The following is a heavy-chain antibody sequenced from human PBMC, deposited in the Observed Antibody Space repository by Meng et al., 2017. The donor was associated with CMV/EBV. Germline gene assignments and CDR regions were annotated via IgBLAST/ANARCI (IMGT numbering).Heavy chain of an antibody. V-gene: IGHV4-34*01. CDR1: GGSFSGYY. Sequence: GSLRLSCAVYGGSFSGYYWSWIRQPPGKGLEWIGEIKHSGSTNYNPSLKSRVTISVDTSKNQFSLKLSSVTAADTAVYYCASQGLNDYYDAGMGAFDIWGQGTMVTVSS. CDR2: IKHSGST. J-gene: IGHJ3*02. CDR3: ASQGLNDYYDAGMGAFDI. D-gene: IGHD3-10*01.